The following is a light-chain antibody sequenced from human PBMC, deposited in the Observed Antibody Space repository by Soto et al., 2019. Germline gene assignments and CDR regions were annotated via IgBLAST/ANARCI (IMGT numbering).Light chain of an antibody. Sequence: DIVMTQSPLSLPVTPGEPATISCRSSQSHLHSNGYDYLDWYLQKPGQSPQLLIYLGSNRASGVPDRFSGSGSGTDFTLKISIVEAEDVGVYYCMQALQTPGTFGGGTKVEIK. CDR3: MQALQTPGT. V-gene: IGKV2-28*01. J-gene: IGKJ4*01. CDR1: QSHLHSNGYDY. CDR2: LGS.